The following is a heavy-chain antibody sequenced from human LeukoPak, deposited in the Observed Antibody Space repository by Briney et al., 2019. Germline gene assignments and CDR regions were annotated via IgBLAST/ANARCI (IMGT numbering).Heavy chain of an antibody. J-gene: IGHJ4*02. CDR3: ARQTRRQWELLRGGFYFDY. V-gene: IGHV4-34*01. D-gene: IGHD1-26*01. CDR1: GGSFSGYY. CDR2: INHSGST. Sequence: SETLSLTCAVYGGSFSGYYWSWIRQPPGKGLEWIGEINHSGSTNYNPSLKSRVTISVDTSKNQFSLKLSSVTAADTAVYYCARQTRRQWELLRGGFYFDYWGQGTLVTVSS.